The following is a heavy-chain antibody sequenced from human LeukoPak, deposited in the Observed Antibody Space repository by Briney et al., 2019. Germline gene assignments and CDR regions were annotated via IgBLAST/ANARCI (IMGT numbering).Heavy chain of an antibody. CDR3: ATPSFDSLLYYFDY. Sequence: GASVKVSCKVSGYTLTELSMHWVRQAPGKGLEWMGGFDAEDGETIYAQKFQGRVTMTEDTSTDTAYMELSSLRSEDTAVYYCATPSFDSLLYYFDYWGQGTLVTVSS. CDR1: GYTLTELS. D-gene: IGHD3-9*01. J-gene: IGHJ4*02. CDR2: FDAEDGET. V-gene: IGHV1-24*01.